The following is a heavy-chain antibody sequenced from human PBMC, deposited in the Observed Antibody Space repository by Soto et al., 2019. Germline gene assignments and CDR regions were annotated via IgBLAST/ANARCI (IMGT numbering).Heavy chain of an antibody. Sequence: EVQLLQSGGGLVQPGGSLRLSCAASGLTFSSYAMSWVRLAPGKGLEWVSGITGSGDTTYYADSVKGRFTISRDNSKNTRYLQMNSLGADDTAVYYCVRKPIRGLFDYWGQGTLVTVSS. D-gene: IGHD4-17*01. CDR3: VRKPIRGLFDY. V-gene: IGHV3-23*01. J-gene: IGHJ4*02. CDR2: ITGSGDTT. CDR1: GLTFSSYA.